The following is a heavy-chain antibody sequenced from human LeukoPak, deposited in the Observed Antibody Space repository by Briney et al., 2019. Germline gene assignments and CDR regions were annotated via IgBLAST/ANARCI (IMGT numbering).Heavy chain of an antibody. CDR2: ISGSGGST. CDR1: GFTFSSYA. J-gene: IGHJ4*02. V-gene: IGHV3-23*01. D-gene: IGHD4-17*01. CDR3: AKLGYGDTAGYFDY. Sequence: GGSLRLSCAASGFTFSSYAMSWVRQAPGKGLDWVSAISGSGGSTYYADSVKGRFTISRDNSKNTLYLQMNSLRAEDTAVYYCAKLGYGDTAGYFDYWGQGTLVTVSS.